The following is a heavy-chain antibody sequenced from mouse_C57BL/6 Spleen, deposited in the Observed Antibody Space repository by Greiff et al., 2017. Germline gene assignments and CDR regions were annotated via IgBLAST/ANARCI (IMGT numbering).Heavy chain of an antibody. CDR1: GYTFTSYW. V-gene: IGHV1-69*01. CDR3: ARTVVATGLYYFDY. Sequence: HVQLQQPGAELVMPGASVKLSCKASGYTFTSYWMHWVKQRPGQGLEWIGEIDPSDSYTNYNQKFKGKSTLTVDKSSSTAYMQLSSLTSEASAVYYCARTVVATGLYYFDYWGQGTTLTVSS. J-gene: IGHJ2*01. CDR2: IDPSDSYT. D-gene: IGHD1-1*01.